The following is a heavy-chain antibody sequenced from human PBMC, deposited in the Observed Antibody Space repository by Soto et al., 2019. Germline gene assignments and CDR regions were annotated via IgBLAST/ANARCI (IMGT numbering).Heavy chain of an antibody. CDR3: AQPRIAAAGKASFDY. J-gene: IGHJ4*02. CDR2: IIPIFGTT. V-gene: IGHV1-69*13. Sequence: SVKVSCKASGGTFSSYAISWVRQAPGQGLEWMGGIIPIFGTTSYAQKFQGRVTITADESTSTAYMELSSLRSEDTAVYYCAQPRIAAAGKASFDYWGQGTLVTVSS. D-gene: IGHD6-13*01. CDR1: GGTFSSYA.